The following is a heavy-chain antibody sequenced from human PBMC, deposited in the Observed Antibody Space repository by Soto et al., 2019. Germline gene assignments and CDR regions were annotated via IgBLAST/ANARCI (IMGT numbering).Heavy chain of an antibody. D-gene: IGHD6-19*01. V-gene: IGHV1-69*02. J-gene: IGHJ6*02. CDR2: IIPILGIA. Sequence: SVKVSCKASGGTFSSYTISWVRQAPGQGLEWMGRIIPILGIANYAQKFQGRVTITADKSTSTAYMELSSLRSEDTAVYYCARAGYSSENGMDVWGQGTTVTVSS. CDR3: ARAGYSSENGMDV. CDR1: GGTFSSYT.